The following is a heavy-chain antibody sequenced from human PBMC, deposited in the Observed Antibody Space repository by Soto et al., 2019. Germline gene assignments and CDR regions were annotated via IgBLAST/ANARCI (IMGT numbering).Heavy chain of an antibody. Sequence: SETLFLTCAVSGYSISSGYYWGWIRQPPGKGLEWIGSIYHSGSTYYNPSLKSRVTISVDTSKNQLSLKLSSVTAADTAVYYCARDPKVGATNNYFDYWGQGTLVTVS. CDR3: ARDPKVGATNNYFDY. V-gene: IGHV4-38-2*02. CDR1: GYSISSGYY. J-gene: IGHJ4*02. CDR2: IYHSGST. D-gene: IGHD1-26*01.